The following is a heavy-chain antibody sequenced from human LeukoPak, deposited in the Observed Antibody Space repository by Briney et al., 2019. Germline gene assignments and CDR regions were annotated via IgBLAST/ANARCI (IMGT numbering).Heavy chain of an antibody. CDR2: IIPILGIA. J-gene: IGHJ3*02. V-gene: IGHV1-69*04. Sequence: GSSVKVSCKASGGTFSSYAISWVRQAPGQGLEWMGRIIPILGIANYAQRFQGRVMITADKSTSTAYMELSSLRSEDTAVYYCARDREWELLRGDAFDIWGQGTMVTVSS. D-gene: IGHD1-26*01. CDR1: GGTFSSYA. CDR3: ARDREWELLRGDAFDI.